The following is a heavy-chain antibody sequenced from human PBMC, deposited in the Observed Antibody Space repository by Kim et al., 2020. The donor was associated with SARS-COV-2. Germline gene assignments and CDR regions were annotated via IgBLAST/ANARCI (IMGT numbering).Heavy chain of an antibody. V-gene: IGHV4-31*03. CDR2: IYYSGST. CDR3: ARVGSGKWFGELLHIDY. CDR1: GGSISSGGYY. D-gene: IGHD3-10*01. J-gene: IGHJ4*02. Sequence: SETLSLTYTVSGGSISSGGYYWSWIRQHPGKGLEWIGYIYYSGSTYYNPSLKSRVTISVDTSKNQFSLKQRSVTAADTAVYYCARVGSGKWFGELLHIDYWGQGTLVTVSS.